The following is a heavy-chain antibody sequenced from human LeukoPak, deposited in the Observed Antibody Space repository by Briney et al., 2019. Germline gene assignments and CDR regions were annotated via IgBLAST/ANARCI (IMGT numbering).Heavy chain of an antibody. V-gene: IGHV1-2*02. CDR1: GYTFTGYY. J-gene: IGHJ4*02. Sequence: ASVKVSCKASGYTFTGYYMHWVRQAPGQGLEWMGWINPNSGGTNYAQKFQGRVTMTRDTSISTAYMELSRLRSDDTSVYYCATYSSGWYYFDYWGQGTLVTVSS. D-gene: IGHD6-19*01. CDR2: INPNSGGT. CDR3: ATYSSGWYYFDY.